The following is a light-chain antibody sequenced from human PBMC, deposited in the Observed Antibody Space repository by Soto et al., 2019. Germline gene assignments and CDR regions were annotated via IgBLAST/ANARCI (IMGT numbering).Light chain of an antibody. V-gene: IGLV1-51*01. J-gene: IGLJ3*02. Sequence: QSVLTQPPSVSAAPGQKVTISCSGSNSNIGNNYVSWYQQLPGTAPKLLIYDNNNRPSGIPGRFSGSKSGTSATLGITGLETGDEADYYWGTWDTSLSSGSWVFGGGTKLTV. CDR1: NSNIGNNY. CDR3: GTWDTSLSSGSWV. CDR2: DNN.